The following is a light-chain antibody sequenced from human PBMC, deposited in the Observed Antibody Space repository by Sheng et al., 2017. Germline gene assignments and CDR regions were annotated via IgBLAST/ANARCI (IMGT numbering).Light chain of an antibody. V-gene: IGKV1-8*01. J-gene: IGKJ1*01. Sequence: AIRMTQSQSSFSASTGDRVTITCRANQGISSYLAWYQQKPGKAPKLLIYAASTLQSGVPSRFSGSGSGTDFTLTISCLQSEDFATYYCQQYYSYPQTFGQGTKVEIK. CDR2: AAS. CDR3: QQYYSYPQT. CDR1: QGISSY.